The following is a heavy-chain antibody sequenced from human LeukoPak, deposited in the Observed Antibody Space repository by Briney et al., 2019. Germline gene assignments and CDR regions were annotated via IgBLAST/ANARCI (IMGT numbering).Heavy chain of an antibody. CDR3: AREADSGFIFDY. V-gene: IGHV4-30-4*01. D-gene: IGHD6-19*01. CDR2: IYYSGST. J-gene: IGHJ4*02. Sequence: SETLSLTCTVSGGSISSGDYYWSWTRQPPGKGLEWIGYIYYSGSTYYNPSLKSRVTISVDTSKSQFSLKLSSVTAADTAVYYCAREADSGFIFDYWGQGTLVTVSS. CDR1: GGSISSGDYY.